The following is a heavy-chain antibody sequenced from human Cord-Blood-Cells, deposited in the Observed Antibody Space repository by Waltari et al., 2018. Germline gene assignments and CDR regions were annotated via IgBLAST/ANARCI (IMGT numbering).Heavy chain of an antibody. CDR1: GYTLTSYA. D-gene: IGHD6-13*01. J-gene: IGHJ4*02. CDR3: ARPYSSSWYFDY. Sequence: QVQLVQSGAEVKKPGASVKVSCKASGYTLTSYAMHWVPQAPGQRLEWMGWINAGNGNKKYSQKFQGRVTITRDTSASTAYMELSSLRSEDTAVYYCARPYSSSWYFDYWGQGTLVTVSS. V-gene: IGHV1-3*01. CDR2: INAGNGNK.